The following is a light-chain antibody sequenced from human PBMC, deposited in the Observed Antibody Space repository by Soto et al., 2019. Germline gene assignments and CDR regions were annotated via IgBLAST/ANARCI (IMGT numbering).Light chain of an antibody. V-gene: IGKV1-39*01. Sequence: DILMTQSPSSLSASVGDRVTITCRASQTISKYLNWYQQIAGKAPKLLIYAASTLQSGVPSRFSGSGSGTDFTLTITNLQPEDFATYYCQQTYNSPRTFGGGTKVEI. CDR3: QQTYNSPRT. J-gene: IGKJ4*01. CDR1: QTISKY. CDR2: AAS.